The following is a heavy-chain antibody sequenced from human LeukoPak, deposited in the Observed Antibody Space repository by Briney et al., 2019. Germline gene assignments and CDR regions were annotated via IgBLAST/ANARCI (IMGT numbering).Heavy chain of an antibody. CDR1: GYAFTSYG. CDR3: AREATRQWLEPYYFDY. Sequence: ASVKVSCKASGYAFTSYGISWVRQAPGQGLEWMGWISAYNGNTNYAQHLQGRVTMTTDTSTSAAYMELRSLRSDDTAVYYCAREATRQWLEPYYFDYWGQGTLVTVSS. CDR2: ISAYNGNT. V-gene: IGHV1-18*01. J-gene: IGHJ4*02. D-gene: IGHD6-19*01.